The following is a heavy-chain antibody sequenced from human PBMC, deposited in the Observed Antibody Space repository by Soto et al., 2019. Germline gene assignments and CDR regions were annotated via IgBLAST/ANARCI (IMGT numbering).Heavy chain of an antibody. CDR1: GYSFSGYG. D-gene: IGHD2-2*01. V-gene: IGHV1-3*01. J-gene: IGHJ6*02. CDR2: ISAGNGIT. Sequence: QVQLVQSGAEVKKPGASVKVSCKASGYSFSGYGIHWVRQAPGQRPEWMGWISAGNGITKFSQQSQGRVAIMREISASTAYMELSSLTSGDTAVYYCARGSSSWSLATGAYFGMDVWGQGTTVIVSS. CDR3: ARGSSSWSLATGAYFGMDV.